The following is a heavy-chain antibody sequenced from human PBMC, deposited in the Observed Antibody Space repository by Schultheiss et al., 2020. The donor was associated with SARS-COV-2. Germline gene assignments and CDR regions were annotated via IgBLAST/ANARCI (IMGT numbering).Heavy chain of an antibody. Sequence: ASVKVSCKASGYTFTSYYMHWVRQAPGQGLEWMGWISAYNGNTNYAQKFQGRVTITRDTSASTAYMELSSLRSEDTAVYYCARGPLPVGAKRTIWFDPWGQGTLVTVSS. V-gene: IGHV1-3*01. CDR3: ARGPLPVGAKRTIWFDP. D-gene: IGHD1-26*01. J-gene: IGHJ5*02. CDR1: GYTFTSYY. CDR2: ISAYNGNT.